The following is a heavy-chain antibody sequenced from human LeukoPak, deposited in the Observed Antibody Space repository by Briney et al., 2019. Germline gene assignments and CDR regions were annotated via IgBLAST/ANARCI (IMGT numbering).Heavy chain of an antibody. D-gene: IGHD6-13*01. V-gene: IGHV4-61*02. CDR3: ARERGSLYYFDY. J-gene: IGHJ4*02. Sequence: SETLSLTCTVSGGSISSGSYYWSWIRQPAGKGLEWIGRIYTSGSTNYNPSLKSRVTTSVDTSKNQFSLKLSSVTAADTAVYYCARERGSLYYFDYWGQGTLVTVSS. CDR1: GGSISSGSYY. CDR2: IYTSGST.